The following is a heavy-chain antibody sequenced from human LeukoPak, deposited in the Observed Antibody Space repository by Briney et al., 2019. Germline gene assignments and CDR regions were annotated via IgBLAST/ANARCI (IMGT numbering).Heavy chain of an antibody. D-gene: IGHD2-2*02. J-gene: IGHJ4*02. CDR1: GYSFTSYW. V-gene: IGHV5-51*01. CDR2: IYPGDSDT. Sequence: GESLKISCKGSGYSFTSYWIGWVRQMPGKGLEWMGIIYPGDSDTRYSPSFQGQVTISADKSISTAYLQWSSLKASDTAMYYCVRLGYCSSTSCYSFDYWGQGTLVTVSS. CDR3: VRLGYCSSTSCYSFDY.